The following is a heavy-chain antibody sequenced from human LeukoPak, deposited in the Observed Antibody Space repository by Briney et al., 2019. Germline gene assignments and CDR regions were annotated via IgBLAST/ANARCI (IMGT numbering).Heavy chain of an antibody. Sequence: GASVKVSCKASGYTFTGYYMHWVRQAPGQELEWMGWINPNSGGTNYAQKFQGRVTMIRDTSISTAYMELSRLRSDDTAVYYCARVLEQWLVIFDYWGQGTLVTVSS. J-gene: IGHJ4*02. V-gene: IGHV1-2*02. D-gene: IGHD6-19*01. CDR3: ARVLEQWLVIFDY. CDR2: INPNSGGT. CDR1: GYTFTGYY.